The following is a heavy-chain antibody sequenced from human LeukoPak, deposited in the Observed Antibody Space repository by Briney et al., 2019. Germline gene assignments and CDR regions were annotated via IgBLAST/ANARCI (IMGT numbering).Heavy chain of an antibody. J-gene: IGHJ4*02. D-gene: IGHD5-12*01. CDR3: ARELTSTVSGYAYLDY. Sequence: PSETLSLTCTVSGSSISNYYWNWIRQPPGKGLEWIGYIYYSGGTNYNPSLKSRVTISVDTSKNQFSLKLSSVTAADTAVYYCARELTSTVSGYAYLDYWGQGTLVTVSS. V-gene: IGHV4-59*01. CDR1: GSSISNYY. CDR2: IYYSGGT.